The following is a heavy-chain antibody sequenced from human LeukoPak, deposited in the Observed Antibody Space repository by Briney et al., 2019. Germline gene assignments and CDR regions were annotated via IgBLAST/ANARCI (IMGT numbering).Heavy chain of an antibody. CDR1: GFTFTSYG. CDR2: ISNTGGNT. V-gene: IGHV3-23*01. J-gene: IGHJ4*02. Sequence: GGSLRLSSAASGFTFTSYGMNWVPQAPGKGLEWVSAISNTGGNTYYASSVRGRVTYPRDNSKNTLYLHTDCLRAVDTARYYLAKEMGHSKPFDYWGQGTLVTVSS. CDR3: AKEMGHSKPFDY. D-gene: IGHD2-8*01.